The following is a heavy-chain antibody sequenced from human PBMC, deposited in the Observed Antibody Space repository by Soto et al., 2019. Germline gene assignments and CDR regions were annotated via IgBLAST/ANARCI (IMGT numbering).Heavy chain of an antibody. J-gene: IGHJ4*02. CDR2: IYYRGST. CDR1: GGSISSGGYY. CDR3: ARAWLWDSSGYYAD. V-gene: IGHV4-31*03. D-gene: IGHD3-22*01. Sequence: QVQLQESGPGLVKPSQTLSLTCTVSGGSISSGGYYLSWIRQHPGKGLEWIGYIYYRGSTYYNPSLKSRVTISVDTSKNQFSLKLSSVTAADTAVYYCARAWLWDSSGYYADWGQGTLVTVSS.